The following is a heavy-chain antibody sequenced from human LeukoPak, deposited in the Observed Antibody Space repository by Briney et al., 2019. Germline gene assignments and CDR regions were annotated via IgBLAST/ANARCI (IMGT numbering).Heavy chain of an antibody. Sequence: GGSLRLSCAASGFTFSTYNMNWVRQAPGKGLEWVSSISSGSSYIYYADSVKGRFTISRDNAKNSLYLQMNSLRAEDTAVYYCAREGAGTTYAFDIWGQGTMVTVSS. CDR2: ISSGSSYI. V-gene: IGHV3-21*01. D-gene: IGHD1-1*01. CDR3: AREGAGTTYAFDI. J-gene: IGHJ3*02. CDR1: GFTFSTYN.